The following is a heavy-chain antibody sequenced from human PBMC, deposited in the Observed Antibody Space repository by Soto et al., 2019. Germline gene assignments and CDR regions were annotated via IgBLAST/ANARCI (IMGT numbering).Heavy chain of an antibody. CDR3: AKGGTYRIGDIDS. Sequence: NYSIYAMSWVRQAPGKGLEWVSGIGPRDSDTYFADSVKGRFTISRDISMDMLYLQMNSLRAEDTAVYYCAKGGTYRIGDIDSWGQGILVTVSS. CDR2: IGPRDSDT. CDR1: NYSIYA. V-gene: IGHV3-23*01. D-gene: IGHD1-26*01. J-gene: IGHJ4*02.